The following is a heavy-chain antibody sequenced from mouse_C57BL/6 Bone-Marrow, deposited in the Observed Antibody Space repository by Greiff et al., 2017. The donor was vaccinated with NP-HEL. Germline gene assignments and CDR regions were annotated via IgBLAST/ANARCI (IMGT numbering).Heavy chain of an antibody. Sequence: EVQLQQSGAELVRPGASVKLSCTASGFNIKDDYMHWVKQRPEQGLEWIGWIDPENGDTEYASKFQGKATITADTSSNTAYLQLSSLTSEDTAVYYCTLSLRGYWGQGTTLTVSS. V-gene: IGHV14-4*01. J-gene: IGHJ2*01. CDR2: IDPENGDT. CDR3: TLSLRGY. CDR1: GFNIKDDY.